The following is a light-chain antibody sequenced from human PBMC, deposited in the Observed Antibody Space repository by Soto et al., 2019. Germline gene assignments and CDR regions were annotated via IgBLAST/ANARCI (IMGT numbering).Light chain of an antibody. Sequence: EIVLTQSPGTLSLSPGERATLSCRASQSVSSSYLAWYQQKPGQAPRLLIYGASNRANGIPDRFSGSGSGTDFTLTISRLEPEDFAVYYCQQRSNWPITFGQGTRLEIK. CDR1: QSVSSSY. CDR3: QQRSNWPIT. J-gene: IGKJ5*01. V-gene: IGKV3D-20*02. CDR2: GAS.